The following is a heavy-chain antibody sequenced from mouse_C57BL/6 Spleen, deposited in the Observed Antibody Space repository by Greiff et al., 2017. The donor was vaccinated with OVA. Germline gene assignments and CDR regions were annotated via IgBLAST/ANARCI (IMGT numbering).Heavy chain of an antibody. CDR1: GYTFTDYY. CDR2: INPYNGGT. Sequence: VQLKESGPVLVKPGASVKMSCKASGYTFTDYYMNWVKQSHGKSLEWIGVINPYNGGTSYNQKFKGKATLTVDKSSSTAYMELNSLTSEDSAVYYCAQKVATTVVAPGYFDYWGQGTTLTVSS. V-gene: IGHV1-19*01. CDR3: AQKVATTVVAPGYFDY. D-gene: IGHD1-1*01. J-gene: IGHJ2*01.